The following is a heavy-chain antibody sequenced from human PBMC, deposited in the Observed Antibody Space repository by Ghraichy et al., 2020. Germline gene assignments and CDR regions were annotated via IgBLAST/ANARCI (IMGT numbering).Heavy chain of an antibody. D-gene: IGHD1-14*01. CDR2: INHSGST. Sequence: ESLNISCAVYGGSFSGYYWSWIRQPPGKGLEWIGEINHSGSTNYNPSLKSRVTISVDTSKNQFSLKLSSVTAADTAVYYCARGRRDYYYYYGMDVWGQGTTVTVSS. J-gene: IGHJ6*02. CDR1: GGSFSGYY. CDR3: ARGRRDYYYYYGMDV. V-gene: IGHV4-34*01.